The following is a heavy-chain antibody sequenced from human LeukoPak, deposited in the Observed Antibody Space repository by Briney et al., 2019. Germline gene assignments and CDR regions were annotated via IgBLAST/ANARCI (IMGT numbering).Heavy chain of an antibody. CDR3: AKSKGSRFGEFSYYYYGMDV. CDR1: GFTFSSYA. V-gene: IGHV3-23*01. J-gene: IGHJ6*02. Sequence: GGSLRLSCAASGFTFSSYAMSWVRQAPGKGLEWVSAISGSGGSTYYADSVKGRFTISRDNSKNTLYLQMNSLRAEDTAVYYCAKSKGSRFGEFSYYYYGMDVWGQGTTVTVSS. CDR2: ISGSGGST. D-gene: IGHD3-10*01.